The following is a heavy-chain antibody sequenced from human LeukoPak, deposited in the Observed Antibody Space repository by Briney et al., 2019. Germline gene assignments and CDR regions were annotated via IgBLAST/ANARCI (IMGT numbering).Heavy chain of an antibody. J-gene: IGHJ4*02. CDR1: GFTFSSYS. V-gene: IGHV3-21*01. CDR2: ISSSSSYI. D-gene: IGHD3-22*01. Sequence: PGGSLRLSCAASGFTFSSYSMNWVRQAPGKGLEWVSSISSSSSYIYYADSVKGRFTISRDNAKNSLYLQMNSLRAEDTAVYYCARESPGGHDYYDREYYFDYWGQGTLVTVSS. CDR3: ARESPGGHDYYDREYYFDY.